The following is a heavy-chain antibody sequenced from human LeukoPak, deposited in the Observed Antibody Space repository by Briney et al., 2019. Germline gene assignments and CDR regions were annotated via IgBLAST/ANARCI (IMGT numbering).Heavy chain of an antibody. CDR3: ARILQNYYYLDV. D-gene: IGHD3-9*01. J-gene: IGHJ6*03. V-gene: IGHV4-59*11. Sequence: SETLSLTCTVSGGSISSHYWSWVRQPPGKGLEWIGNIYDSESTHYKSSLKSRVTISVDTSKNQFSLRLSSVTAADTAVYYCARILQNYYYLDVWGKGTTVTVSS. CDR1: GGSISSHY. CDR2: IYDSEST.